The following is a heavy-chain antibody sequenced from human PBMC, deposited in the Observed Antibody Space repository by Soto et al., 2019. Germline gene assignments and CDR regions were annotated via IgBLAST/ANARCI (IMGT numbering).Heavy chain of an antibody. D-gene: IGHD3-22*01. J-gene: IGHJ5*02. CDR1: GYTFTSYG. Sequence: ASVKVSCKASGYTFTSYGISWVRQAPGQGLEWMGWISAYNGNTNYAQKLQGRVTMTTDTSTSTAYMELRSLRSDDTAVYYCARDPFTYYYDSMWLDPWGQGTLVTVSS. CDR3: ARDPFTYYYDSMWLDP. CDR2: ISAYNGNT. V-gene: IGHV1-18*01.